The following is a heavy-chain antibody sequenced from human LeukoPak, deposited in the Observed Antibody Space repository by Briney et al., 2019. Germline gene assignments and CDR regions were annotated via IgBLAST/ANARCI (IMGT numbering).Heavy chain of an antibody. CDR3: ARSYCSGGSCCPDYFDY. D-gene: IGHD2-15*01. V-gene: IGHV1-2*04. CDR2: INPNSGGT. J-gene: IGHJ4*02. CDR1: GYTFTGYY. Sequence: ASVKVSCKASGYTFTGYYMHWVRQAPGQGLEWMGWINPNSGGTNYAQKFQGWVTMTRDTSISTAYMELSRLRSDDTAVYYCARSYCSGGSCCPDYFDYWGQGTLVTVSS.